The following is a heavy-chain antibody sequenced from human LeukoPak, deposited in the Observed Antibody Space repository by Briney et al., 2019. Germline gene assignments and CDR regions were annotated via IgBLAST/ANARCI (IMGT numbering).Heavy chain of an antibody. CDR2: VYYSGST. CDR1: GGSVSSYY. V-gene: IGHV4-59*08. J-gene: IGHJ6*02. D-gene: IGHD3-3*01. Sequence: SETLSLTCTVSGGSVSSYYWSWIRQPPGKGLEWIGYVYYSGSTNYNPSLKSRVTISVDTSKNQFSLKLSSVTAADTAVYYCARLFKGYYYGMDVWGQGTTVTVSS. CDR3: ARLFKGYYYGMDV.